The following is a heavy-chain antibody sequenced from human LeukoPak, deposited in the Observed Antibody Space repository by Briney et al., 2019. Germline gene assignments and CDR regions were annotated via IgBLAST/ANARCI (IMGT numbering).Heavy chain of an antibody. J-gene: IGHJ6*03. V-gene: IGHV3-49*04. CDR1: GYNFGAHA. CDR2: IRTRMYGATT. CDR3: TRDSTLYNDYPQYNYHMDV. D-gene: IGHD4-11*01. Sequence: GGSLRLSCTRSGYNFGAHAMSWVRQAPGKGLEWLGFIRTRMYGATTESAASVKGRFTISRDDSGSIAYLHMNSLKIEDTAVYYCTRDSTLYNDYPQYNYHMDVRRQGTTVTVSS.